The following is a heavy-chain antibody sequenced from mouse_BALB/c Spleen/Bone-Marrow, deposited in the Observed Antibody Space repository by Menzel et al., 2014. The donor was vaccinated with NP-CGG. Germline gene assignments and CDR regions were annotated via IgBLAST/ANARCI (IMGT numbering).Heavy chain of an antibody. Sequence: VQLQQSGAELLQPGASVKLSCKASGYTFTSYWMHWVKQRPGQGLEWIGEINPSNGRTNYNEKFKSKATPTVDKSSSTAYMQLSSLTSEDSAVYYCARDYDYWYFDVWGAGTTVTVSS. V-gene: IGHV1S81*02. CDR3: ARDYDYWYFDV. CDR2: INPSNGRT. D-gene: IGHD2-4*01. CDR1: GYTFTSYW. J-gene: IGHJ1*01.